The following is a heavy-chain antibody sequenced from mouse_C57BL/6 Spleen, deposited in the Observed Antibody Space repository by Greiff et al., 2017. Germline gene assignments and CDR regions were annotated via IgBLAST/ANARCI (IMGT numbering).Heavy chain of an antibody. CDR1: GYAFSSSW. Sequence: QVQLQQSGPELVKPGASVKISCKASGYAFSSSWMNWVKQRPGKGLEWIGRIYPGDGDTNYNGKFKGKATLTADKSSSTAYMQLSSLTSEDSAVYFCARNPYYSNYDAMDYWGQGTSVTVSS. J-gene: IGHJ4*01. CDR3: ARNPYYSNYDAMDY. V-gene: IGHV1-82*01. CDR2: IYPGDGDT. D-gene: IGHD2-5*01.